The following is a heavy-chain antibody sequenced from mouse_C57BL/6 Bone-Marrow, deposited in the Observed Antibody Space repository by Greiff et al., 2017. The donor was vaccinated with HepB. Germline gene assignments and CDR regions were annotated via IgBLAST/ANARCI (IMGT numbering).Heavy chain of an antibody. J-gene: IGHJ1*03. CDR1: GFSLTSYG. CDR3: ARNTPYYYGSPWYFDV. V-gene: IGHV2-2*01. CDR2: IWSGGST. Sequence: VQLQESGPGLVQPSQSLSITCTVSGFSLTSYGVHWVRQSPGKGLEWLGVIWSGGSTDYNAAFISRLSIIKAISKSKVFFKINSLQADDTAIYYCARNTPYYYGSPWYFDVWGTGTTVTVSS. D-gene: IGHD1-1*01.